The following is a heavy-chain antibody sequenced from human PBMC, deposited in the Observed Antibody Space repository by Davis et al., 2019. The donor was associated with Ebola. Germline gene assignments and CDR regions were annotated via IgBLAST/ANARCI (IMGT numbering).Heavy chain of an antibody. Sequence: ASVKVSCKASGYTFTGYYMHWVRQAPGQGLEWMGIINPSGGSTSYAQKFQGRVTMTRDTSTSTVYMELSSLRSEDTAVYYCAKGGVVPAATSEGAHYYMDVWGKGTTVTVSS. CDR2: INPSGGST. D-gene: IGHD2-2*01. J-gene: IGHJ6*03. V-gene: IGHV1-46*01. CDR3: AKGGVVPAATSEGAHYYMDV. CDR1: GYTFTGYY.